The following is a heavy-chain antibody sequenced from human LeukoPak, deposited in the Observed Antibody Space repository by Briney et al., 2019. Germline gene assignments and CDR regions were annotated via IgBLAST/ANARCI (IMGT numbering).Heavy chain of an antibody. Sequence: QPGRSLRLSCAASGFTFSSYGMHWVRQAPGKGLEWVAVISYDGSNKYYADSVKGRFTISRDNSKNTLSLQMNSLRAEDTAVYYCAKIDYGGNWRSDAFDIWGQGTMVTVSS. D-gene: IGHD4-23*01. CDR1: GFTFSSYG. V-gene: IGHV3-30*18. J-gene: IGHJ3*02. CDR3: AKIDYGGNWRSDAFDI. CDR2: ISYDGSNK.